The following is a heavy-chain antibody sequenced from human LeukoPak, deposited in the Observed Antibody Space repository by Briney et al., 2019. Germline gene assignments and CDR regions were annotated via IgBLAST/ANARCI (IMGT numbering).Heavy chain of an antibody. Sequence: GGSLRLSCSASGFSFSDYSIHWVRQAPGKGFDWVTVVTHDGSKMYYADSVEGRFIISRDNSKDMVYLRMNRLTSEDTAMYYCVRGGSEVVVAAALGAFDIWGQGTMVTVSS. CDR2: VTHDGSKM. V-gene: IGHV3-30*14. CDR3: VRGGSEVVVAAALGAFDI. CDR1: GFSFSDYS. D-gene: IGHD2-15*01. J-gene: IGHJ3*02.